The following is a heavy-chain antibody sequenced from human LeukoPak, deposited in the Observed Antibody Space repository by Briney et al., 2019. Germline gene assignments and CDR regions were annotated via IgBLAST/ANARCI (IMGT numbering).Heavy chain of an antibody. CDR1: GGSISSSSYY. Sequence: SETLSLTCTVSGGSISSSSYYWGWIRQPPGKGLEWIGSIYYSGSTYYNPSLKSRVTISVDTSKNQFSLKLSSVTAADTAVYYCARHVLWFGELLRSWFDPWGQGTQVTVSS. CDR3: ARHVLWFGELLRSWFDP. V-gene: IGHV4-39*01. D-gene: IGHD3-10*01. J-gene: IGHJ5*02. CDR2: IYYSGST.